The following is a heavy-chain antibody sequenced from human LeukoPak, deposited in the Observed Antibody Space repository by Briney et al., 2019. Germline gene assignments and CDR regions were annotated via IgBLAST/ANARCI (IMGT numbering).Heavy chain of an antibody. CDR2: ISHDGNNK. Sequence: PGGSLRLSCAASGFTFSKYAMSWVRQAPGKGLEGVAIISHDGNNKYYADSVKGRFTISRDNSKNTLYLQMNSLRAEDTAVYYCAKEYLSGFDPWGQGTLVTVSS. CDR1: GFTFSKYA. CDR3: AKEYLSGFDP. D-gene: IGHD1-14*01. V-gene: IGHV3-30*18. J-gene: IGHJ5*02.